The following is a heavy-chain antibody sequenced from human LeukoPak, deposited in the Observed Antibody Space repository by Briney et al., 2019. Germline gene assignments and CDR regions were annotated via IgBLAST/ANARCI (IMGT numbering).Heavy chain of an antibody. Sequence: GGSLRLSCAASGFTFSSYGMHWVGEAPGKGLEWVAIIYYDGSDKYYADSVKGRFTISRDNSKDTLYLQMNSLRADDTAVYYCARQIAYYYDSSGYYTTDYWGQGTLVTVSS. CDR3: ARQIAYYYDSSGYYTTDY. CDR1: GFTFSSYG. V-gene: IGHV3-33*01. J-gene: IGHJ4*02. CDR2: IYYDGSDK. D-gene: IGHD3-22*01.